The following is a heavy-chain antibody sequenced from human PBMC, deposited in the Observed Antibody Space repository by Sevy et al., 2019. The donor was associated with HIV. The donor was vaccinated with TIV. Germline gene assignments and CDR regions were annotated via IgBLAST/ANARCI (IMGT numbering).Heavy chain of an antibody. D-gene: IGHD2-2*01. Sequence: GGSLRLSCVASGVTFRNYGLHWVRQAPGKGLEWVALIWYDGSKKYYVDSVKGRFTISRDNSKNTLYLQMNSLRAEDTAVYFCARMGYCSSTSCYDPYAMDVWGQGTTVTVSS. CDR3: ARMGYCSSTSCYDPYAMDV. CDR2: IWYDGSKK. CDR1: GVTFRNYG. J-gene: IGHJ6*02. V-gene: IGHV3-33*01.